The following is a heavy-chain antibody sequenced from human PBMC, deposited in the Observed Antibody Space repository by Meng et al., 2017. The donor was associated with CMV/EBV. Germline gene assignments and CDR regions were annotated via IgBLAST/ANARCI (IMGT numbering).Heavy chain of an antibody. J-gene: IGHJ6*02. CDR2: ISYDGSNK. CDR3: ARDLKVVPIVYYYYGMDV. Sequence: GESLKISCAASGFTFSSYAMHWVRQAPGKGLEWVAVISYDGSNKYYADSVKGRFTISRDNSKNMLYLQMNSLRAEDTAVYYCARDLKVVPIVYYYYGMDVWGQGTTVTVSS. V-gene: IGHV3-30-3*01. D-gene: IGHD2-2*01. CDR1: GFTFSSYA.